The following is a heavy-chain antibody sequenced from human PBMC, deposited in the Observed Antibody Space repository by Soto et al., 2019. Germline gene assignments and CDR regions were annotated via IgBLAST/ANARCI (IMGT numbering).Heavy chain of an antibody. J-gene: IGHJ4*02. D-gene: IGHD2-2*01. CDR1: GYTFTSYY. Sequence: QVQLVQSGAEVKKPGASVKISCKASGYTFTSYYIHWVRQAPGQGLEWMGMIYPSGGGSTTSAQKFQDRVTFTTDTSTSTGYMHLSSLRSDDTAVYYCATPMTMPWYFDFWGQGTLVTVSS. CDR3: ATPMTMPWYFDF. CDR2: IYPSGGGST. V-gene: IGHV1-46*01.